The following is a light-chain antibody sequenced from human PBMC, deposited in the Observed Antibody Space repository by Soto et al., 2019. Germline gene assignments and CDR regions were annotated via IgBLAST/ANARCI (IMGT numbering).Light chain of an antibody. CDR1: SSDVDTYKY. J-gene: IGLJ2*01. CDR2: EVS. V-gene: IGLV2-14*01. CDR3: CSYAGSTTRVQ. Sequence: QSVLTQPASVSGSPGQSITISCTGTSSDVDTYKYVSWYQQHPGKAPKLMIYEVSYRPSGVSDRFSGSKSGNTAFLTISGLQAEDEADYYCCSYAGSTTRVQFGGGTKLTVL.